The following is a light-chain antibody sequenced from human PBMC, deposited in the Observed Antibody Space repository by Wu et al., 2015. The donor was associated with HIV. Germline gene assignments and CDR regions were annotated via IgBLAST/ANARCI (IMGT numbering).Light chain of an antibody. CDR1: QDIFTY. Sequence: AIQLTQSPSSLSASIGGRVNITCRASQDIFTYLAWYQQTPGKAPRVLIYDASTLQSGVSSRFSGSGSGAHFTLTISGLQREDFAVYFCQQLNSFPLTFGQGSRLEI. J-gene: IGKJ5*01. V-gene: IGKV1-13*02. CDR3: QQLNSFPLT. CDR2: DAS.